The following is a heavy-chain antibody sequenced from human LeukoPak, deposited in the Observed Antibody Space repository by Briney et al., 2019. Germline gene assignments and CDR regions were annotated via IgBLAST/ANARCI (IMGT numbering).Heavy chain of an antibody. Sequence: PGGSLRLSWAASGFTFSSYWMTWVRQGPGKGLEWVSSISGGGGSPYYADSVKGRFTISRDNSRSTLFLQMSSLRADDTAVYYCAKWSGSYRFDYWGQGTLVTVSS. D-gene: IGHD3-16*02. CDR1: GFTFSSYW. CDR3: AKWSGSYRFDY. J-gene: IGHJ4*02. CDR2: ISGGGGSP. V-gene: IGHV3-23*01.